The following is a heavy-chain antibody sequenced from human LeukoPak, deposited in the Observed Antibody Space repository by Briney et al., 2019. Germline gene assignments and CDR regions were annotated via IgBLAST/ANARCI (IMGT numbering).Heavy chain of an antibody. J-gene: IGHJ3*02. Sequence: GASVKVSCKASGFTFTSSAMQWVRQARGQRVEWIGWIVVGSGNTNYAQKFQERVTITRDMSTSTGYMELSSLRSEDTAVYYCAADQGGDDGAFDIWGQGTMATVSS. V-gene: IGHV1-58*02. CDR1: GFTFTSSA. CDR3: AADQGGDDGAFDI. D-gene: IGHD3-16*01. CDR2: IVVGSGNT.